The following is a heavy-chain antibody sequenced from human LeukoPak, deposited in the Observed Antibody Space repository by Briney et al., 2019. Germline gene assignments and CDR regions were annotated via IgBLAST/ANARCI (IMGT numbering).Heavy chain of an antibody. J-gene: IGHJ4*02. CDR1: GYTFTTYG. D-gene: IGHD5-12*01. CDR3: ARDQSPGDIVPTTFDY. Sequence: ASVKVSCKASGYTFTTYGITGVRQAPGQGLEWMGWISAYNGNTNYAQKLQGRVTMTTDTSTSTAYMELRSLRSDDTAVYYCARDQSPGDIVPTTFDYWGQGTLVTVSS. V-gene: IGHV1-18*04. CDR2: ISAYNGNT.